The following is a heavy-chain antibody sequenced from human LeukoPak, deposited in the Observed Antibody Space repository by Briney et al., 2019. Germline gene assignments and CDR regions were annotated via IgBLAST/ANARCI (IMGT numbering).Heavy chain of an antibody. V-gene: IGHV3-48*04. CDR3: ARERSSSWYTQQADYYYYGMDV. D-gene: IGHD6-13*01. CDR2: ISSSGSTI. Sequence: GGSLRLSCAASGFTFSNYWMHWVRQAPGKGLEWVSYISSSGSTIYYADSVKGRFTISRDNAKNSLYLQMNSLRAEDTAVYYCARERSSSWYTQQADYYYYGMDVWGQGTTVTVSS. J-gene: IGHJ6*02. CDR1: GFTFSNYW.